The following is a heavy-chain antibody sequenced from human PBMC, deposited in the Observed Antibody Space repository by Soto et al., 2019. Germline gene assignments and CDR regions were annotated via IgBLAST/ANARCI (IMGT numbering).Heavy chain of an antibody. CDR1: GFSVSSNY. D-gene: IGHD3-10*01. V-gene: IGHV3-66*04. Sequence: EVQLVESGGGMVQPGGSLRLSCAASGFSVSSNYMYWVRQAPGKGLECVSLIYSGGSTDHADSVKDRFTISRDNSKNTLYLQMNSLRAEDTAVYYCARRHYYGSDWGQGTPVTVSS. J-gene: IGHJ4*02. CDR3: ARRHYYGSD. CDR2: IYSGGST.